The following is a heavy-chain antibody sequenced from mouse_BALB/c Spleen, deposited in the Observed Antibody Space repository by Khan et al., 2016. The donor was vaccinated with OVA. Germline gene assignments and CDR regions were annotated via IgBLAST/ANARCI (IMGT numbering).Heavy chain of an antibody. CDR3: TRLRRNNWFAY. Sequence: VQLQQSGPELMKPGTSVNISCKASGHSFTTYYIHWVKLSHGKSLEWIGYIDPFNGNPNYNQKFKAKATLTVDRSSSTAHMHLISLTSAASAVCYCTRLRRNNWFAYWDQGTLVTVSA. J-gene: IGHJ3*01. CDR1: GHSFTTYY. V-gene: IGHV1-31*01. CDR2: IDPFNGNP.